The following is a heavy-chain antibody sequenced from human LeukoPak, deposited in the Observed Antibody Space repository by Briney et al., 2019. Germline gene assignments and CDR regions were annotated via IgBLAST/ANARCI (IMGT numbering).Heavy chain of an antibody. CDR2: IIPIFGTA. D-gene: IGHD6-19*01. J-gene: IGHJ4*02. CDR1: GGTFSSYA. CDR3: ARDGYSSGHAHDY. V-gene: IGHV1-69*06. Sequence: GASVKVSCKASGGTFSSYAISWVRQAPGQGLEWMGGIIPIFGTANYAQKFQGRVTITADKSTSTAYMELRSLRSDDTAVYYCARDGYSSGHAHDYWGQGTLVTVSS.